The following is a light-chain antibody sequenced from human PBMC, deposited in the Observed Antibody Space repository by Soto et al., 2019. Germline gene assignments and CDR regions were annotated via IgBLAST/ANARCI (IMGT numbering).Light chain of an antibody. Sequence: QSVLTQPASVSGSPGQSITISCTGTSSDVGGYNFVSWYQHHPGKAPKLVIYEVSNRPSGVSTRFSGSKSGNTASLTISGLQAEDEADYYCTSYRGSSHVVFGGGTKLTVL. V-gene: IGLV2-14*01. J-gene: IGLJ2*01. CDR1: SSDVGGYNF. CDR2: EVS. CDR3: TSYRGSSHVV.